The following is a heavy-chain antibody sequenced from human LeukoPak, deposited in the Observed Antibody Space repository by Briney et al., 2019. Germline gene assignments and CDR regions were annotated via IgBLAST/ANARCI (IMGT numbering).Heavy chain of an antibody. D-gene: IGHD4-17*01. J-gene: IGHJ3*02. CDR2: IYYSGST. CDR3: ARYGANPTDAFDI. CDR1: GGSISSGDYY. V-gene: IGHV4-30-4*01. Sequence: PSETLSLTCTVSGGSISSGDYYWSWIRQPPGKGLEWIGYIYYSGSTYYNPSLKSRVTISVDTSKNQFSLKLSSVTAADTAVYYCARYGANPTDAFDIWGQGTMVTVSS.